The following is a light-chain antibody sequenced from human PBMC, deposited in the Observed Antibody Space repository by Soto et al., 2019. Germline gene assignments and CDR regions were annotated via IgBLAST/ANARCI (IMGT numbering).Light chain of an antibody. V-gene: IGKV1-5*03. CDR3: QHYNNYSGA. CDR2: KAS. CDR1: QTISSG. J-gene: IGKJ1*01. Sequence: IQITQSPSTLSGSVGDRVTITCRASQTISSGLAWYQQTPGKAPKLLIYKASTLKSGVPSRFSGSGSGTEFTLNISSLQPDEFATYYCQHYNNYSGACGQVTKVDIK.